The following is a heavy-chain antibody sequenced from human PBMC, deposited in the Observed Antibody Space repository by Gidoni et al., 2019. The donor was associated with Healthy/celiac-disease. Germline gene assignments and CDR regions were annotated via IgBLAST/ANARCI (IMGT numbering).Heavy chain of an antibody. V-gene: IGHV4-38-2*02. Sequence: QVQLQESGPGLVKPSETLSLTCAVSGYSISSGFYWAWIRQPTGKGLEWIGSIYHSGSTYSNPSLKSRVTISVDTSKNQFCLKLSSVTAADTAVYYCARDWGYYYDSSGYAYYFDYWGQGTLVTVSS. CDR1: GYSISSGFY. D-gene: IGHD3-22*01. CDR2: IYHSGST. J-gene: IGHJ4*02. CDR3: ARDWGYYYDSSGYAYYFDY.